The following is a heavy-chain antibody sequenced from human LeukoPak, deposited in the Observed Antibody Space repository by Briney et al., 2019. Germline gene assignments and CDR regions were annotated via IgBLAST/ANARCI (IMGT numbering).Heavy chain of an antibody. CDR2: IKQDESEK. CDR3: ARDKIEGPSKLDY. V-gene: IGHV3-7*01. CDR1: GFTFSSYW. Sequence: GGSLRLSCAASGFTFSSYWMSWVRQAPGKGLEWVANIKQDESEKYYVDSLKGRFTISRDNAKNSLYLQMNSLRAEDTAVYYCARDKIEGPSKLDYCGQGILVTVSS. J-gene: IGHJ4*02.